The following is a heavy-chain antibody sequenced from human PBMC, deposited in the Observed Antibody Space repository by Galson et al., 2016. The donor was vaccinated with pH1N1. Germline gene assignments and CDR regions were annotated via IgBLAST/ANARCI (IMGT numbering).Heavy chain of an antibody. CDR2: NIPTFGPP. Sequence: SVKVSCKASGGTFNTYGVTWVRQAPGQGLEWVGGNIPTFGPPSHSQKFQGRVTLTADESATTTYMELSGLNSEETALYYSATLRQWSNYTFGPPDNWGQGALISVST. CDR3: ATLRQWSNYTFGPPDN. V-gene: IGHV1-69*13. D-gene: IGHD4-11*01. CDR1: GGTFNTYG. J-gene: IGHJ4*02.